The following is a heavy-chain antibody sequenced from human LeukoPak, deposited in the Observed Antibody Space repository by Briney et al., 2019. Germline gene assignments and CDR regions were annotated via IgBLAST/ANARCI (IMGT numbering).Heavy chain of an antibody. CDR1: GFILSSFA. CDR3: ARDAAPDY. V-gene: IGHV3-23*01. Sequence: GGSLRLSCTSSGFILSSFAMSWVRQAPGKGLEWVSSISSPGGNTYYADSVKGRFTISRDISKNLVYLQMNSLRAEDTAVYYCARDAAPDYWGQGTLVTVSS. CDR2: ISSPGGNT. J-gene: IGHJ4*02. D-gene: IGHD2-15*01.